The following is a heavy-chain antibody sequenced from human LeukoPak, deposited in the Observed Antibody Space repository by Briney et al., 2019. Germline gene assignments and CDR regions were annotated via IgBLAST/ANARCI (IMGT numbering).Heavy chain of an antibody. CDR1: GFTFTNYG. D-gene: IGHD6-19*01. Sequence: ASVTVSCKTSGFTFTNYGISWVRQAPGQGLEWMGWISAYNGDTKYAQKLQGRVTMTTDTSTSTAYMELRSLRSDDTAVYYCARDPSNTSGWKTWFDPWGQGTLVTVSS. CDR2: ISAYNGDT. CDR3: ARDPSNTSGWKTWFDP. V-gene: IGHV1-18*01. J-gene: IGHJ5*02.